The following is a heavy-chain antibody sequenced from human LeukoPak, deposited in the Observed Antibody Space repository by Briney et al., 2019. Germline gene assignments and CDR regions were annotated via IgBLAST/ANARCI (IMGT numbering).Heavy chain of an antibody. CDR2: IYYSGST. J-gene: IGHJ4*02. CDR1: GGSVSSGSYY. V-gene: IGHV4-61*01. D-gene: IGHD2-15*01. CDR3: ARDIRRSGQIDY. Sequence: SETLSLTCTVSGGSVSSGSYYWSWIRQPPGKGLEWIGYIYYSGSTNYSPSLKSRVTISVDTSKNQFSLKLSSVTAADTAVYYCARDIRRSGQIDYWGQGTLVTVSS.